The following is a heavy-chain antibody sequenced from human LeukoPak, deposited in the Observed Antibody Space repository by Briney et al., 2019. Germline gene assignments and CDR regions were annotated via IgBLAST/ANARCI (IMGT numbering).Heavy chain of an antibody. CDR3: ARAPSMIVVADAFDI. J-gene: IGHJ3*02. CDR1: GFTFCSYS. Sequence: GGSLRLSCAASGFTFCSYSMNWVRQAPGKGLEWVSYISSSSSTIYYADSVKGRFTISRDNAKNSLYLQMNSLRAEDTAVYYCARAPSMIVVADAFDIWGQGTMVTVSS. CDR2: ISSSSSTI. D-gene: IGHD3-22*01. V-gene: IGHV3-48*01.